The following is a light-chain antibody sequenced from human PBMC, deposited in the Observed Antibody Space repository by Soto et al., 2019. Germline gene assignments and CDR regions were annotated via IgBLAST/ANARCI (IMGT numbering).Light chain of an antibody. J-gene: IGKJ1*01. CDR1: QDITNH. CDR3: HLCHILPST. CDR2: DAS. V-gene: IGKV1-33*01. Sequence: DIQMTQSPSSLSASVGDRVTITCQASQDITNHLHWYHQKPGKAPKLLIYDASNLETCDPSRFSGSGFGTDFTLIINILQPEDFATYFFHLCHILPSTFGQGTKVVIK.